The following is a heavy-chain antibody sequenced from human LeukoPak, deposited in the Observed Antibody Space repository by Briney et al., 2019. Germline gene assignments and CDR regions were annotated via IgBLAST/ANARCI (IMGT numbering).Heavy chain of an antibody. V-gene: IGHV6-1*01. CDR2: TYYRSKWYN. J-gene: IGHJ4*02. CDR1: GDSVSSNSAA. Sequence: SQTLSLTCAISGDSVSSNSAAWNWIRQSPSRGLEWLGRTYYRSKWYNDYAVSVRSRITINPDSSKNRFSLELNSVTPEDTAVYYCAREEFGRSWYRRRHFDYWGQGTLVTVSS. CDR3: AREEFGRSWYRRRHFDY. D-gene: IGHD6-13*01.